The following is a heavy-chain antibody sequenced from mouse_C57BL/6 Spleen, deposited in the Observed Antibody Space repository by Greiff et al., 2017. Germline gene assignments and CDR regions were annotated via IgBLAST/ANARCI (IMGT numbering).Heavy chain of an antibody. CDR3: ARDGNYPYFDD. J-gene: IGHJ2*01. D-gene: IGHD2-1*01. Sequence: QVQLQQSGPELVKPGASVKISCKASGYAFSSSWMNWVKQRPGKGLEWIGRIYPGDGDTNYNGKFKGKATLTADKSSSTAYMQLSSLTSEDSAVYFCARDGNYPYFDDWGQGTTLTVSS. CDR1: GYAFSSSW. V-gene: IGHV1-82*01. CDR2: IYPGDGDT.